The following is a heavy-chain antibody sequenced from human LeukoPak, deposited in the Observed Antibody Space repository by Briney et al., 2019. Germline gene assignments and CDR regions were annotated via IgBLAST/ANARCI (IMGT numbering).Heavy chain of an antibody. CDR2: IYFRGST. D-gene: IGHD3-10*01. V-gene: IGHV4-61*02. CDR3: ARDLAKLWFGAPRSGXXYMDV. Sequence: PSQTLSLTCTVSGGSISSGSDYWSWIRQPAGKGLEWIGRIYFRGSTNYNPSLKSRVTISIDTSKNQFSLKLSSVTAADTAVYYCARDLAKLWFGAPRSGXXYMDVXXXGTTVTIS. CDR1: GGSISSGSDY. J-gene: IGHJ6*03.